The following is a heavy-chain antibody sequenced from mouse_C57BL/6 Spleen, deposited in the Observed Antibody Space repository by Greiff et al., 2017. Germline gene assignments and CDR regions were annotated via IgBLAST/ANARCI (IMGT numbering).Heavy chain of an antibody. CDR2: ISSGGSYT. Sequence: DVHLVESGGDLVKPGGSLKLSCAASGFTFSSYGMSWVRQTPDKRLEWVATISSGGSYTYYPDSVKGRFTISRDNAKNTLYLQMSSLKSEDTAMXYCARQGYGQGAYWGQGTLVTVSA. CDR1: GFTFSSYG. J-gene: IGHJ3*01. CDR3: ARQGYGQGAY. V-gene: IGHV5-6*01. D-gene: IGHD2-10*02.